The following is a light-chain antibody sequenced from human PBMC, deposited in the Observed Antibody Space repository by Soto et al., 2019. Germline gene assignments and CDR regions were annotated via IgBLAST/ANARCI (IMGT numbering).Light chain of an antibody. V-gene: IGLV2-14*01. CDR2: GVN. J-gene: IGLJ3*02. Sequence: QSALTQPASVSGSPGQSITISCTGTTSDVGSFTAVSWYQDHPDKAPQLVIFGVNDRPSGVSHRFSASKSGTTASLTISDLQPEDEAVYCCSSYTTSHSWVFGGGTKLTVL. CDR3: SSYTTSHSWV. CDR1: TSDVGSFTA.